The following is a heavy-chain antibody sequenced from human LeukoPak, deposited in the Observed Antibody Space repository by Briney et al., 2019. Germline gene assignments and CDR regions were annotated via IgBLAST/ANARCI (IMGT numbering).Heavy chain of an antibody. D-gene: IGHD4-17*01. CDR1: GFTFSSYA. Sequence: PGGSLRLSCAASGFTFSSYAMNWVRRAPGRGLEWVSAISGSGGSTYYADSVKGRFTISRDNSKNTLNLQMNSLRAEDTAGYYCAKTPYGDYPGDYFDYWGQGTLVTASS. CDR3: AKTPYGDYPGDYFDY. J-gene: IGHJ4*02. V-gene: IGHV3-23*01. CDR2: ISGSGGST.